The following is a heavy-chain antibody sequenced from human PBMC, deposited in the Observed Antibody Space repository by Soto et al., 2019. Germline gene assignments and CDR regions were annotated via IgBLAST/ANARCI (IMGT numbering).Heavy chain of an antibody. D-gene: IGHD6-19*01. Sequence: VCSACHATEKRLEWMGWINAGNGNTKYPQTFQGRVTITRHTSASTVYMEVSSLISEDTAVYYCAKDRNPNIAVLGLLDSWVKGAPVPVFS. CDR2: INAGNGNT. CDR3: AKDRNPNIAVLGLLDS. V-gene: IGHV1-3*01. J-gene: IGHJ5*01.